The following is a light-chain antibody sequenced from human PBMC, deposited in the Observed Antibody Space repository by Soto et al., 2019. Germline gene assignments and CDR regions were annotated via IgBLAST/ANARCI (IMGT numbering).Light chain of an antibody. V-gene: IGLV1-40*01. CDR3: QSYDSSLSDSRV. CDR2: GNI. CDR1: SSNIGAGYD. Sequence: QSVLTQPPSVSGPPGQRVTTSCTGSSSNIGAGYDVHWYQQLPGTAPKLLIYGNINRPSGVPDRFSGSKSGTSASLAITGLQAEDEADYFCQSYDSSLSDSRVFGGGTKLTVL. J-gene: IGLJ2*01.